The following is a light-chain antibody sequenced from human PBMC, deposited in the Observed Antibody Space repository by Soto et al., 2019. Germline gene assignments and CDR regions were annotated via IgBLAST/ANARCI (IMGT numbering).Light chain of an antibody. J-gene: IGKJ5*01. CDR3: HQYDSYPPT. Sequence: AIRMTQSPSSFSASTGDRVTITCRASQGSSSYLAWDPQKTGKAPKLLIYAASTLQSGVPSRFSGSGSGTDFTLTISCMQSEDFATYHCHQYDSYPPTFGQGTRMEIK. V-gene: IGKV1-8*01. CDR1: QGSSSY. CDR2: AAS.